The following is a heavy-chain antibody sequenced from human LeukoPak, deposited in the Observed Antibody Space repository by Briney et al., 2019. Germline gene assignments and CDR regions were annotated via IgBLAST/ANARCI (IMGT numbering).Heavy chain of an antibody. J-gene: IGHJ3*01. CDR3: ARDLGGTTF. CDR1: GFTFSSYS. Sequence: PGRSLRLSCAASGFTFSSYSMNWVRQAPGKGLEWVSSISSSSSYIYYADSVKGRFTISRDNAKNSLYLQMNSLRAEDTAVYYCARDLGGTTFWGQGAMVTVSS. V-gene: IGHV3-21*01. D-gene: IGHD1-7*01. CDR2: ISSSSSYI.